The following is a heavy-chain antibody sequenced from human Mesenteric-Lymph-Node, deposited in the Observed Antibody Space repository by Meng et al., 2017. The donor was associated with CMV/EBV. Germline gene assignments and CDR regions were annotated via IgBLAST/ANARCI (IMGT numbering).Heavy chain of an antibody. CDR1: GSTFSKYE. CDR2: ISTTSRTI. D-gene: IGHD6-13*01. CDR3: VKGSSSWFEAPHDY. J-gene: IGHJ4*02. Sequence: GESLKISCAAFGSTFSKYEMFWLRQAPGKGLEWVSYISTTSRTIYYEDSVKGRFTISRDNAKNSVYLQMNSLRTEDTALYYCVKGSSSWFEAPHDYWGQGTLVTVSS. V-gene: IGHV3-48*03.